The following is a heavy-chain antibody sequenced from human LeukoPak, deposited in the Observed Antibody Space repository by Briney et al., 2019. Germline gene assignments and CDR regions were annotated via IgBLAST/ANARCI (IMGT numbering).Heavy chain of an antibody. CDR2: IYTSGST. CDR3: ARDKVDYYYDSSGWFDP. Sequence: SETLSLTCTVSGGSISSYYWSWIRQPAGKGLEWIGRIYTSGSTNYNPSLKSRVTMSVDTSKNQLSLKLSSVTAADTAVYYCARDKVDYYYDSSGWFDPWGQGTLVTVSS. D-gene: IGHD3-22*01. J-gene: IGHJ5*02. CDR1: GGSISSYY. V-gene: IGHV4-4*07.